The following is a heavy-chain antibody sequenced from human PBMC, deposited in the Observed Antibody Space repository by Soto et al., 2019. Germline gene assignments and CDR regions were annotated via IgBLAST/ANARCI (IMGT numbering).Heavy chain of an antibody. CDR1: GDSFNDYP. Sequence: QVQLVQSGAEVRKPGSSVKVSCHSSGDSFNDYPVTWVRQAPGQGLEWMGGTIPVSGTTNYAQEVQVRVTITADVSTSTVYMELSSLKYEDTALYYCASSYGVSWYGDFWGQGTLVTVSS. CDR3: ASSYGVSWYGDF. D-gene: IGHD6-13*01. V-gene: IGHV1-69*01. CDR2: TIPVSGTT. J-gene: IGHJ4*02.